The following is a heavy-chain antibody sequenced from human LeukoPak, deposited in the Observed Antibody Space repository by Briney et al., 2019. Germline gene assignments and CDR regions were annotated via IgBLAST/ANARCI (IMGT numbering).Heavy chain of an antibody. CDR3: ARDGWFGDYNWFDP. CDR1: GFIFSSYW. J-gene: IGHJ5*02. D-gene: IGHD3-10*01. CDR2: IKQDGSEE. V-gene: IGHV3-7*01. Sequence: GGSLRLSCAASGFIFSSYWMSWVRQAPGKGLEWVANIKQDGSEEYYVDSVKGGFTISRDNAKNSLYLQMNSLRAEDTAMYYCARDGWFGDYNWFDPWGQGTLVTVSS.